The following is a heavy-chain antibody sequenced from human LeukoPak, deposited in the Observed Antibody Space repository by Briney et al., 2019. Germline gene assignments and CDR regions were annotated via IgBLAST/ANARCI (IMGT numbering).Heavy chain of an antibody. J-gene: IGHJ4*02. V-gene: IGHV3-74*01. D-gene: IGHD6-19*01. CDR2: INTDGSSI. CDR1: GFTLGGYK. Sequence: PGGSLKLSCAASGFTLGGYKMHWIRQAPGKGLAWVARINTDGSSITYADSVEGRFTISRDNAKNTLYLQTDSLRDEDTAVYYCTRETGWGPGYWGQGTLVTVSS. CDR3: TRETGWGPGY.